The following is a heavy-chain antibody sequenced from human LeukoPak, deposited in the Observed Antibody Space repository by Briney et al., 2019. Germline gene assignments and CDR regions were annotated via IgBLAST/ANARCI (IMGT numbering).Heavy chain of an antibody. V-gene: IGHV1-8*03. J-gene: IGHJ6*03. CDR2: MNPNSGNT. D-gene: IGHD2-2*01. CDR1: GYTFTSYD. CDR3: ARGPLDIVVVPAAKNYYYYMDV. Sequence: ASVKVSCKASGYTFTSYDINWVRQATGQGLEWMGWMNPNSGNTGYAQKFQGRVTITRNTSISTAYMELSSLRSEDTAVYYCARGPLDIVVVPAAKNYYYYMDVWGKGTTVTVSS.